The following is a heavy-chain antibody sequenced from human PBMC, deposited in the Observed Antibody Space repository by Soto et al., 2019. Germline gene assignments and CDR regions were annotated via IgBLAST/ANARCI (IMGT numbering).Heavy chain of an antibody. CDR2: TSPRTGGA. CDR1: GYTFTAYY. J-gene: IGHJ5*01. CDR3: ARSSGSYSKWFDS. Sequence: ASVKVSCKTSGYTFTAYYMHWLRQAPGHGLEWLGWTSPRTGGAKYSHKFQGRVSMTRDTSITTAYMELTGLSTDDTAVYYCARSSGSYSKWFDSWGQGTLVTVSS. V-gene: IGHV1-2*02. D-gene: IGHD3-10*01.